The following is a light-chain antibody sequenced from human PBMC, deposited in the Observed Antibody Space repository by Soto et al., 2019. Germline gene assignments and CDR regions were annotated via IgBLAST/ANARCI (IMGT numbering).Light chain of an antibody. Sequence: DVVMTQSPLSLPVTLGQPASISCKSSQSLVSSDGNTYLSWFQQRPGQSPRPLIYKVSNQDSGVPDRFSGSGSGTDFTLKISRVEADDVGVYYCMQGSHWPWTFGQGTKVEIK. CDR1: QSLVSSDGNTY. V-gene: IGKV2-30*01. CDR3: MQGSHWPWT. CDR2: KVS. J-gene: IGKJ1*01.